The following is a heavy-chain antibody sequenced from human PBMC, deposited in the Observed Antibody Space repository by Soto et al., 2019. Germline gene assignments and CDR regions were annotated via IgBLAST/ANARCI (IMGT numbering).Heavy chain of an antibody. J-gene: IGHJ6*02. CDR1: GFTFSDYY. CDR3: ASPLAFITIPRPGVDV. CDR2: ISSSGSTI. V-gene: IGHV3-11*01. D-gene: IGHD3-3*01. Sequence: GGSLRLSCAASGFTFSDYYMSWIRQAPGKGLEWVSYISSSGSTIYYADSVKGRFTISRDNAKNSLYLQMNSLRAEDTAVYYCASPLAFITIPRPGVDVWGQGTTVTVSS.